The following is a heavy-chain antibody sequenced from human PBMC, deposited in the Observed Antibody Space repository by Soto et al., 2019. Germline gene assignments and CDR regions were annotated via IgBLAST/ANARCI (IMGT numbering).Heavy chain of an antibody. Sequence: QVQLVESGGGVVQPGRSLRLSCAASGFTFSSYGMHWVRQAPGKGLEWVAVISYDGSNKYYADSVKGRFTISRDNSKNTLYLQMNSRRAEDTAVYYCAKESPRGSYDILTGPYYWGQGTLVTVSS. CDR3: AKESPRGSYDILTGPYY. CDR2: ISYDGSNK. V-gene: IGHV3-30*18. J-gene: IGHJ4*02. CDR1: GFTFSSYG. D-gene: IGHD3-9*01.